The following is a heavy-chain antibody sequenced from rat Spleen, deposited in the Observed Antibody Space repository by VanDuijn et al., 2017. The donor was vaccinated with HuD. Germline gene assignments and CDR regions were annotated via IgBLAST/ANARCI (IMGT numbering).Heavy chain of an antibody. J-gene: IGHJ2*01. V-gene: IGHV5-25*01. D-gene: IGHD1-11*01. CDR3: ATYGGFIDY. Sequence: EVQVVESGGGIVQPGRSMKLSCAASGFTFSNYDMVWVRQAPTKGLEWVAYISTGGGGTYYRDSVKGRFTISRDNAKSTLYLQMDSLRSEDTATYYCATYGGFIDYWGQGVVVTVSS. CDR1: GFTFSNYD. CDR2: ISTGGGGT.